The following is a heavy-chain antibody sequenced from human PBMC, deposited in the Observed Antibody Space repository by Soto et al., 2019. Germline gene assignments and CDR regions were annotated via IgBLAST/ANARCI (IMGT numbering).Heavy chain of an antibody. V-gene: IGHV5-51*01. Sequence: GESLKISCKGSGYSFTSYWIGWVRQLPGKGLEWMGIIYPGDTDTSYSPSFQGQVTISADKSISAAYLQLNILKASDTAMYYCARHYHDSSGYYPYNWFDPWGQGTLVTVSS. D-gene: IGHD3-22*01. CDR3: ARHYHDSSGYYPYNWFDP. CDR1: GYSFTSYW. J-gene: IGHJ5*02. CDR2: IYPGDTDT.